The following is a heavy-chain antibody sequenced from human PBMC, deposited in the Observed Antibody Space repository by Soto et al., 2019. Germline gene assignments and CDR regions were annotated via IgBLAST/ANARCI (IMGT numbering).Heavy chain of an antibody. CDR3: ARGHYGPDY. J-gene: IGHJ4*02. D-gene: IGHD4-17*01. V-gene: IGHV3-64*01. Sequence: GGSMRLSCAASGFTFSGYRMHWVRQAPGKGLEYVSGVHGDGGYTYYANSVKGRFSVSRDNSKNTLYLQMGSLTSEDMAIYYCARGHYGPDYWGQGTLVTVSS. CDR1: GFTFSGYR. CDR2: VHGDGGYT.